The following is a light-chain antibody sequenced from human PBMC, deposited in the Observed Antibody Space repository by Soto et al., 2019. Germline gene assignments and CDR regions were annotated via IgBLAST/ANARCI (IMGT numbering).Light chain of an antibody. CDR2: DVT. CDR1: SSDVGGYNY. J-gene: IGLJ1*01. V-gene: IGLV2-11*01. CDR3: CSYATEYTYV. Sequence: QSALTQPRSVSGSPGQSVPISCTGASSDVGGYNYVSWYQQHPGKAPKLMIYDVTKRPSGLPDRFSGSKSGNTASLTISGLQAEDEADYYCCSYATEYTYVFGTGTKLTVL.